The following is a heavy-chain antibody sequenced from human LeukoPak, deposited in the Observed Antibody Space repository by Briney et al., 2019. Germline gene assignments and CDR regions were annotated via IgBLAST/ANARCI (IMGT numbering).Heavy chain of an antibody. V-gene: IGHV1-18*01. J-gene: IGHJ4*02. CDR2: ISAYNGNT. D-gene: IGHD2-15*01. CDR3: ASFAYCSGGSCYGGYDY. CDR1: GYTFTSYG. Sequence: ASVKVSCKASGYTFTSYGISWVRQAPGQGLEWMGWISAYNGNTNYAQKLQGRVTMTTDTSTSTAYMELRSLRSDDTAVYYCASFAYCSGGSCYGGYDYWGQGTLVTVSS.